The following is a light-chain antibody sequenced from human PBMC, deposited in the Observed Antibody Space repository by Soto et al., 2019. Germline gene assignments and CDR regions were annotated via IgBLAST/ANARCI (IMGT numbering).Light chain of an antibody. V-gene: IGLV1-44*01. J-gene: IGLJ2*01. CDR3: AAWDDSLRAVV. CDR2: RNH. CDR1: GSNIGTYA. Sequence: QPVLTQSPSASATPGQRVTISCSGSGSNIGTYAVNWYQQLPGTAPTLLIFRNHQRPSGVPDRFSGSKSGTSASLAISGPQSEDEADYYCAAWDDSLRAVVFGGGTQLTVL.